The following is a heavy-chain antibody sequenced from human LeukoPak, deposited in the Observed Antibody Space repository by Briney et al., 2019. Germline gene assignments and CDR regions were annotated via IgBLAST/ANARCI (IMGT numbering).Heavy chain of an antibody. V-gene: IGHV3-21*01. D-gene: IGHD3-22*01. CDR3: ASTPGLRYSSGYQLFDY. Sequence: PGGSLRLSCAASGFTFSSYSMNWVRQAPGKGLEWVSSISSSSSYIYYADSVKGRFTISRDNAKNSLYLQMNSLRAEDTAVYYCASTPGLRYSSGYQLFDYWGQGTLVTVSS. CDR2: ISSSSSYI. CDR1: GFTFSSYS. J-gene: IGHJ4*02.